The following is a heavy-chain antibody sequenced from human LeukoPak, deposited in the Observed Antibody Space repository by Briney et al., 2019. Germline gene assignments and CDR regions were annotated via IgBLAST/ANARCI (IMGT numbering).Heavy chain of an antibody. CDR3: ARGRGPPAYDFWSGKLGVWFDP. CDR1: GGSFSGYY. V-gene: IGHV4-34*01. J-gene: IGHJ5*02. Sequence: PSETLSLTCAVYGGSFSGYYWSWIRQPPGKGLEWIGEINHSGSTNYNPSLTSRVTISVDTTKNQFSLKLSSVTAADTAVYYCARGRGPPAYDFWSGKLGVWFDPWGQGTLVTVSS. D-gene: IGHD3-3*01. CDR2: INHSGST.